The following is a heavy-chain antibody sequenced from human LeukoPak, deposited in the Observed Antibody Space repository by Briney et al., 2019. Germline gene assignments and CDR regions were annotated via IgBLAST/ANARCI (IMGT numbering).Heavy chain of an antibody. Sequence: GGSLRLSCVASGFTFSNAWMSWVRQAPGKGLEWVGRIKSKTDGGTTDYAAPVKGRFTISRDDSKNTLYLQMNSLKTEDTAVYYCTTDLILWFGEEVDYWGQGTLVTVSS. CDR2: IKSKTDGGTT. V-gene: IGHV3-15*01. J-gene: IGHJ4*02. CDR1: GFTFSNAW. D-gene: IGHD3-10*01. CDR3: TTDLILWFGEEVDY.